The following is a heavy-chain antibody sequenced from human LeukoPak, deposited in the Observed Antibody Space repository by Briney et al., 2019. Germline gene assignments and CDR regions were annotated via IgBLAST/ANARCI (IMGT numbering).Heavy chain of an antibody. CDR2: ISGSGGST. CDR3: ANDGYGSGTISLFDY. J-gene: IGHJ4*02. V-gene: IGHV3-23*01. Sequence: PGGSLRLSCAASGFTFSSYSMNWVRQAPGKGLEWVSAISGSGGSTYYADSVKGRFTISRDNSKNTLYLQMNSLRAEDTAVYYCANDGYGSGTISLFDYWGQGTLVTVSS. CDR1: GFTFSSYS. D-gene: IGHD3-10*01.